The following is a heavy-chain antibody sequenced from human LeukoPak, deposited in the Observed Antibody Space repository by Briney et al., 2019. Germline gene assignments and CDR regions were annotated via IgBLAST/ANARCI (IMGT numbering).Heavy chain of an antibody. J-gene: IGHJ3*02. Sequence: SETLSLTCTVSGGSISSGGYYWSWIRQPPGKGLEWIGYIYHSGSTYYNPSLKSRVTISVDRSKNQFSLKLSSVTAADTAVYYCARSQYSSSESAFDIWGQGTMVTVSS. CDR3: ARSQYSSSESAFDI. CDR2: IYHSGST. CDR1: GGSISSGGYY. D-gene: IGHD6-13*01. V-gene: IGHV4-30-2*01.